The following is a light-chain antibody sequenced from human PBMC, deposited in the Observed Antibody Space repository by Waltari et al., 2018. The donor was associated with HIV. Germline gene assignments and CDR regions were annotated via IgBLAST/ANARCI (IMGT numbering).Light chain of an antibody. Sequence: QSALTQPASVSGSPGQSITISCTGTGSDAGSYSLVSWYQHHPGKAPKLSIYDVTKRPSGVSNRSSGSKSVNTASLTISGLQAEDGADYYCCSFAGHSAFVVFGGGTKLTVL. V-gene: IGLV2-23*02. CDR3: CSFAGHSAFVV. J-gene: IGLJ3*02. CDR1: GSDAGSYSL. CDR2: DVT.